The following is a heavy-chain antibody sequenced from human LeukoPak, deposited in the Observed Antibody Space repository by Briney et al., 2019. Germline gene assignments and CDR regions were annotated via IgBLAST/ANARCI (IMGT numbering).Heavy chain of an antibody. CDR1: GGSMTSNNYY. CDR2: IHYSGST. V-gene: IGHV4-39*01. J-gene: IGHJ4*02. CDR3: WRPHCSNSVCSSSRVDF. D-gene: IGHD2-8*01. Sequence: SETLSLTCTVSGGSMTSNNYYWGWIRQPPGKGLEWIGNIHYSGSTYYSPSLKNRVTISVDTSKNQYSLRLKSVTAADTAVYYCWRPHCSNSVCSSSRVDFWGQGTLVTVSS.